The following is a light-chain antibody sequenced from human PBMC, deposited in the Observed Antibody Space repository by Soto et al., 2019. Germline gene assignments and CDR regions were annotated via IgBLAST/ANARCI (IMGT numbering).Light chain of an antibody. V-gene: IGKV3-20*01. CDR3: QCYDSSPFP. CDR1: QSVSSPY. CDR2: GAS. J-gene: IGKJ2*01. Sequence: EIVLTQSPGTLSLSPGERATLSCRASQSVSSPYLAWYQQKPGQAPRLLIYGASSRATGIPDRFSGSGSGTDFTLTISRLEPEDFAVYYCQCYDSSPFPFGQGTKLEIK.